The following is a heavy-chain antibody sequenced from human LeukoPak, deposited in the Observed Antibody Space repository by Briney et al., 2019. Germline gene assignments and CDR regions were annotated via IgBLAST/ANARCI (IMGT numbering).Heavy chain of an antibody. CDR3: ARANFLYCSSTTCLFDY. V-gene: IGHV1-2*02. D-gene: IGHD2-2*01. J-gene: IGHJ4*02. CDR1: GYTFTVYY. CDR2: INPNDGDT. Sequence: ASVKVSCKASGYTFTVYYMHWVRQAPGQGFEWVGWINPNDGDTNYAQKFQGRVTMTRDTSISTAHMEVSRLRSDDTAVYYCARANFLYCSSTTCLFDYWGQGTLVTVSS.